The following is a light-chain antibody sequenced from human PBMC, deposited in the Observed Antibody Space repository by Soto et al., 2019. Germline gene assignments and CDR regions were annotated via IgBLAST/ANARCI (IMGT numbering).Light chain of an antibody. CDR2: EVD. J-gene: IGLJ1*01. V-gene: IGLV2-23*02. CDR3: CSYAGSNSYV. Sequence: QSVLTQPASVSGSPGQSITISCTGTSSDVGSYNLVSWYQQHPGKAPKLMIYEVDKRPSGVSNRFSGSKSGNTASLTISGLQAGDEADYYCCSYAGSNSYVFGTGTKVTXL. CDR1: SSDVGSYNL.